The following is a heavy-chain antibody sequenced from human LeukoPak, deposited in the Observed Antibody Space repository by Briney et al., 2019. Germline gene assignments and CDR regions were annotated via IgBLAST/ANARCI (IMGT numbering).Heavy chain of an antibody. Sequence: ASVKVSCKASGYIFTSYAMHWVRQAPGQRLEWMGWINAGNGNTKYSQKFQGRVTITRDTSASTAYMELSSLRSEDTAVYYCARPYGSGSFRGWFDPWGQGTLVTVSS. V-gene: IGHV1-3*01. CDR3: ARPYGSGSFRGWFDP. CDR1: GYIFTSYA. CDR2: INAGNGNT. D-gene: IGHD3-10*01. J-gene: IGHJ5*02.